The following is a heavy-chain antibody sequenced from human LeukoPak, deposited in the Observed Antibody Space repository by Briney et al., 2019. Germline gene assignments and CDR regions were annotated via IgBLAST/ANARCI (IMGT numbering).Heavy chain of an antibody. CDR2: IYPDDSDT. V-gene: IGHV5-51*01. D-gene: IGHD4-11*01. Sequence: GESLKISCKGSGYIFTTYWISWVRQMPGKGLEWMGIIYPDDSDTRYSPSFQGQVTISADKSINTAYLQWSSLKASDTAIYYCARLNTGTTHPDYWGQGTLVTVSS. CDR3: ARLNTGTTHPDY. CDR1: GYIFTTYW. J-gene: IGHJ4*02.